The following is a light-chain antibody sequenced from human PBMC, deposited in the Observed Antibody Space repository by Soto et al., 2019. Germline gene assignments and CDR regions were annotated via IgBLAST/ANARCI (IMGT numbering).Light chain of an antibody. CDR2: GVT. V-gene: IGLV2-14*03. Sequence: QSALTQPASVSGSPGQSITISCTGTSSDVGGYDCGSWCQQHPGKAPKLMIYGVTNRPSVVSNRFSGSKSGNTASLTISGLQAEDEADYYCSSFTSNSTYVFGTGTKLTVL. J-gene: IGLJ1*01. CDR3: SSFTSNSTYV. CDR1: SSDVGGYDC.